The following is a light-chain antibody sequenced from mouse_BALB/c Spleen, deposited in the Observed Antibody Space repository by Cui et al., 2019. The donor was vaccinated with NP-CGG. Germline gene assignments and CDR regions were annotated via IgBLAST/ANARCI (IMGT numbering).Light chain of an antibody. CDR3: ALWYSNHWV. CDR1: TGAVTTSNY. J-gene: IGLJ1*01. CDR2: GTN. Sequence: QAGESQKSALTTSPGETVTLTCRSSTGAVTTSNYANWVQEKPDHLFTGLIGGTNNRVPGVPARFSGSLIGDKAVLTITGAQTEDEAIYFCALWYSNHWVFGGGTKLTVL. V-gene: IGLV1*01.